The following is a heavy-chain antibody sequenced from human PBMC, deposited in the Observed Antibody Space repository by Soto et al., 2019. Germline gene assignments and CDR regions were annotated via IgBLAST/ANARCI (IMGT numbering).Heavy chain of an antibody. CDR2: IYGDGTT. D-gene: IGHD6-19*01. CDR3: VQPTGWPGFDF. V-gene: IGHV3-53*01. Sequence: EVQLVESGGGLIQPGGSLRLSCAASGFAVSSKYMTWVRQAPGKGLEWVSVIYGDGTTYYADSVKGRFTISRDTSKNTLYLQMNSLRAEDTAVYYCVQPTGWPGFDFWGQGTLVTVSS. J-gene: IGHJ4*02. CDR1: GFAVSSKY.